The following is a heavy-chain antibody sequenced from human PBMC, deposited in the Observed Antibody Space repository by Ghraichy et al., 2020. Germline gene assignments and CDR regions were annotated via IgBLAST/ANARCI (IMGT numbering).Heavy chain of an antibody. Sequence: GGSLRLSCAASGFIFSSYAMHWVRQAPGKGLVWVASISFDGSNKYYGDSVKGRFTISRDNSKNTVYLQMNSLTAEDMAVYYCNVEAVDSEDYYYGMDVWGQGTTVTVSS. CDR2: ISFDGSNK. CDR1: GFIFSSYA. CDR3: NVEAVDSEDYYYGMDV. V-gene: IGHV3-30*03. J-gene: IGHJ6*02. D-gene: IGHD3-9*01.